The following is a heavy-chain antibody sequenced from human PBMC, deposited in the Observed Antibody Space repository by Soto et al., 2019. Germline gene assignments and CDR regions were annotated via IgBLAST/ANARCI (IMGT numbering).Heavy chain of an antibody. J-gene: IGHJ4*02. Sequence: PSETLSLTWSVSWGYIISGDYYRSRNSKPPGKGLEWIGYIYYSGSTNYNPSLKSRVTLSIDTSKNQLSLKLSSVTAADTAGYYCARHSPDFVWLSQFDYGGQRTLVTVSS. D-gene: IGHD3-9*01. V-gene: IGHV4-30-4*01. CDR1: WGYIISGDYY. CDR3: ARHSPDFVWLSQFDY. CDR2: IYYSGST.